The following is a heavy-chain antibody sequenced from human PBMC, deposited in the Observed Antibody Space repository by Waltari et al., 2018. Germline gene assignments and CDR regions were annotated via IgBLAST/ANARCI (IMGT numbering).Heavy chain of an antibody. CDR3: ARHPGSWYEDYYYYMDV. J-gene: IGHJ6*03. D-gene: IGHD6-13*01. CDR1: GGSISSSSYY. Sequence: QLQLQESGPGLVKPSETLSLTCTVSGGSISSSSYYWGWIRQPPGKGLEWIGSIYYSGSTYYIPSLKSRVTISVDTSKNQFSLKLSSVTAADTAVYYCARHPGSWYEDYYYYMDVWGKGTTVTVSS. CDR2: IYYSGST. V-gene: IGHV4-39*01.